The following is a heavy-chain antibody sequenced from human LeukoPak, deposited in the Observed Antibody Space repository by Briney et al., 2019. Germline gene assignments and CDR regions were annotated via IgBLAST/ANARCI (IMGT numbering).Heavy chain of an antibody. J-gene: IGHJ4*02. V-gene: IGHV3-33*06. CDR3: AKGTNWNFDY. D-gene: IGHD1-20*01. CDR1: GFTFSSYG. Sequence: GRSLRLSSAASGFTFSSYGMRWVRQAPGKGLEWVAVIWYDGSNKYYADSVKGRFTISRDNSKNTLYLQMNSLRAEDTAVYYCAKGTNWNFDYWGQGTLVTVSS. CDR2: IWYDGSNK.